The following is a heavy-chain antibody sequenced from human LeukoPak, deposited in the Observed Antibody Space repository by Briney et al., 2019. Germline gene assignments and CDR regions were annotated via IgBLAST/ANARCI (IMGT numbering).Heavy chain of an antibody. Sequence: GGSLRLSCAASGFTFSSYGMSWVRQAPGKGLEWVSAISGNGGSTYYADSVKGRFTISRDNSKNTLYLQMNSLRAEDTAVYYCARDRRYCSGGSCYAVDYWGQGTLVTVSS. CDR3: ARDRRYCSGGSCYAVDY. V-gene: IGHV3-23*01. D-gene: IGHD2-15*01. CDR2: ISGNGGST. J-gene: IGHJ4*02. CDR1: GFTFSSYG.